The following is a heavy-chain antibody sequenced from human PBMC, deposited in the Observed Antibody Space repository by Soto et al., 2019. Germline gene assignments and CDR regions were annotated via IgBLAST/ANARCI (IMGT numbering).Heavy chain of an antibody. CDR2: INHSGST. D-gene: IGHD3-10*01. Sequence: QVQLQQWGAGLLKPSETLSLTCAVYGGSFSGYYWSWIRQPPGKGLEWIGEINHSGSTNYNPSLKIRVTISVDTSKNQFSLKLGSVTAADTAVYYCARTPSGPDFDYWGQGTLVTVSS. J-gene: IGHJ4*02. CDR1: GGSFSGYY. CDR3: ARTPSGPDFDY. V-gene: IGHV4-34*01.